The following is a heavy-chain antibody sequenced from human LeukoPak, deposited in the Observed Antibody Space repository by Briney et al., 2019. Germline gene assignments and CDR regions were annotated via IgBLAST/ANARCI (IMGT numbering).Heavy chain of an antibody. J-gene: IGHJ5*02. V-gene: IGHV4-4*07. CDR1: GGSISTFY. CDR2: INNSGNT. CDR3: AREGGDPRWLDP. D-gene: IGHD6-25*01. Sequence: SETLSLTCTVSGGSISTFYWTWIRQPAGKGLEWIGRINNSGNTNYNPSLRSRVSMSVDRSKNQFSVTLSSVTAADTAVYFCAREGGDPRWLDPWGQGTLVTVSS.